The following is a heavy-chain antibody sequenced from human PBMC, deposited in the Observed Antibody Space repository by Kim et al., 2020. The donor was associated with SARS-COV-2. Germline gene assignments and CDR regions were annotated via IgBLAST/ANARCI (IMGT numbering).Heavy chain of an antibody. Sequence: GGSLRLSCAASGFTFSSYGMHWVRQAPGKGLEWVAVISYDGSNKYYADSVKGRFTISRDNSKNTLYLQMNSLRAEDTAVYYCAKGPYSSSWYPSPLPDY. D-gene: IGHD6-13*01. CDR2: ISYDGSNK. J-gene: IGHJ4*01. V-gene: IGHV3-30*18. CDR3: AKGPYSSSWYPSPLPDY. CDR1: GFTFSSYG.